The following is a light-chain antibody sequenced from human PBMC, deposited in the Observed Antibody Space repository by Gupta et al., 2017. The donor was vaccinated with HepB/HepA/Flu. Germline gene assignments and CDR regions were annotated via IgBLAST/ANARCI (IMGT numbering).Light chain of an antibody. V-gene: IGLV2-14*01. Sequence: QSALTQPASVSGSPGQSLTISCTGTSSDVGGYNYVSWYQQHPGKAPKLMIYDVSNRPSGVSNRSSGSKSGNTASLTISGLQAEDEADYYCSSYTSSSTLAVFGGGTKLTVL. CDR2: DVS. CDR1: SSDVGGYNY. CDR3: SSYTSSSTLAV. J-gene: IGLJ2*01.